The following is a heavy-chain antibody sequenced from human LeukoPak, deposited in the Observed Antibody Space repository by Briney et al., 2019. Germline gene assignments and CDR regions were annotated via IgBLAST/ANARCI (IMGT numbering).Heavy chain of an antibody. Sequence: GASVKVSCKASGYTFTSYGISWVRQAPGQGLEWMGWIGAYNGNTNYAQKLQGRVTMTTDTSTSTAYMELRSLRSDDTAVYYCARRLGYYYDSSGYYSFDYWGQGTLVTVSS. D-gene: IGHD3-22*01. CDR2: IGAYNGNT. CDR1: GYTFTSYG. J-gene: IGHJ4*02. CDR3: ARRLGYYYDSSGYYSFDY. V-gene: IGHV1-18*01.